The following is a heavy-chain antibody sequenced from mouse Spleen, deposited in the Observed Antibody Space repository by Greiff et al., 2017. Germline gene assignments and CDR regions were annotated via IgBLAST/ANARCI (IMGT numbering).Heavy chain of an antibody. Sequence: QVQLQQSGPGLVAPSQSLFISCTASGFSLTSYEINWVRQPPGKGLEWLGVIWTGGSTNYNTALIYRLSTNKENTNSLVFLKMNSLQTDDTAIYYCVRDGEAWFAYWGQGTLVTVSA. CDR2: IWTGGST. J-gene: IGHJ3*01. CDR1: GFSLTSYE. V-gene: IGHV2S3*01. CDR3: VRDGEAWFAY.